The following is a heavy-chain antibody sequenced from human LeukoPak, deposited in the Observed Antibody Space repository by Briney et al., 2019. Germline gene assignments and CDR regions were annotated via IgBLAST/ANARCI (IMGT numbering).Heavy chain of an antibody. J-gene: IGHJ4*02. Sequence: GGSLRLSCAASGFMFSRYSMNWVRQAPGKGLEWVAVISYDGSNKYYADSVKGRFTISRDNSKNTLYLQMNSLRAEDTAVYYCAREPDSTTPFDYWGQGTLVTVSS. CDR2: ISYDGSNK. D-gene: IGHD1-26*01. CDR3: AREPDSTTPFDY. V-gene: IGHV3-30*03. CDR1: GFMFSRYS.